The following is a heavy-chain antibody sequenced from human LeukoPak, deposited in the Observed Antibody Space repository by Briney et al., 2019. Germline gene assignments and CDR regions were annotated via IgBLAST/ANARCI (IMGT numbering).Heavy chain of an antibody. CDR3: ARQTPVLWFGELRGGTFDI. J-gene: IGHJ3*02. V-gene: IGHV4-4*09. D-gene: IGHD3-10*01. CDR2: IYTSGST. CDR1: GGSISSYY. Sequence: SETLSLTCTVSGGSISSYYWSWIRQPPGKGLEWIGYIYTSGSTNYNPSLKSRVTISVDTSKNQFSLKLSSGTAADTAVYYCARQTPVLWFGELRGGTFDIWGQGTMVTVSS.